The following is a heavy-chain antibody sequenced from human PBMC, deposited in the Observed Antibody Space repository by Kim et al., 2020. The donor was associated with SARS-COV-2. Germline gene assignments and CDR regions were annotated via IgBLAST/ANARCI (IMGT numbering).Heavy chain of an antibody. CDR1: GGSISSSSYY. D-gene: IGHD2-21*01. J-gene: IGHJ2*01. CDR2: IFYSGSA. V-gene: IGHV4-39*01. Sequence: SETLSLTCIVSGGSISSSSYYWGWIRQPPGKGLEWIGSIFYSGSAYYNPSLKSRVAISVDTSKNQFSLELTSVTAADTAVYYCARRTAGFSMMWWGWYF. CDR3: ARRTAGFSMMWWGWYF.